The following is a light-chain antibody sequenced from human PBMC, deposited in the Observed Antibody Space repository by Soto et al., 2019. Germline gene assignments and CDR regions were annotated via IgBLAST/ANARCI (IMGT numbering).Light chain of an antibody. CDR2: GNT. CDR1: SSNIGAGYD. J-gene: IGLJ2*01. CDR3: QSYDSSLSASDVV. V-gene: IGLV1-40*01. Sequence: QSVLTQPPSVSGAPGQRVTISCTGSSSNIGAGYDVHWYRQLPGTAPKLLIYGNTNRPSGVPDRFSGSKSGTSASLAITGLQAEDEADYYCQSYDSSLSASDVVFGGGTKVTVL.